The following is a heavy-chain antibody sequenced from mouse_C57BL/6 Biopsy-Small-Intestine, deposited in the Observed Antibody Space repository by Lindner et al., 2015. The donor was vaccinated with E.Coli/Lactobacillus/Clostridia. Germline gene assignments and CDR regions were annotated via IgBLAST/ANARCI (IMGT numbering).Heavy chain of an antibody. Sequence: VQLQESGGGLVKPGGSLKLSCAASGFTFSSYAMSWVRQTPEKRLEWVATISDGGSYTYYPDNVKGRFTISRDNAKNNLYLQMSHLKSEDTAMYYCAREGDGYYRYWYFDVWGTGTTVTVSS. J-gene: IGHJ1*03. V-gene: IGHV5-4*01. CDR1: GFTFSSYA. D-gene: IGHD2-3*01. CDR2: ISDGGSYT. CDR3: AREGDGYYRYWYFDV.